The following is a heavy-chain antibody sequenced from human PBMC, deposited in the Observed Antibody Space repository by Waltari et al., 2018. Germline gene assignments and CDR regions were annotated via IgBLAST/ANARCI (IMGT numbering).Heavy chain of an antibody. CDR2: IIPIFGTA. CDR1: GGTFSSYA. Sequence: QVQLVQSGAEVKKPGSSVKVSCKASGGTFSSYAISWVRQAPGQGLEWMERIIPIFGTANYAQKVQGRVTITADKSTSTAYMELSSLRSEDTAVYYCAREVVQGKPSDMDVWGQGTTVTVSS. V-gene: IGHV1-69*08. J-gene: IGHJ6*02. CDR3: AREVVQGKPSDMDV. D-gene: IGHD3-10*01.